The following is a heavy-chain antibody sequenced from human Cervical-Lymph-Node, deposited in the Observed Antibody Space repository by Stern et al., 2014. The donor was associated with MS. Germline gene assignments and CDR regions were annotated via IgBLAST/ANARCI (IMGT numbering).Heavy chain of an antibody. D-gene: IGHD4-17*01. Sequence: EVQLVESEGGLVKPGESLRLSCDASGFTFSHYSINWVRQAPGKVLERISSIRNNSAHTYCADSGEGRFTISRDSAKDSVSLHMVSLRAEDTAVYYCARARVGDYARSPHLDSWGQGTLVTVSS. CDR2: IRNNSAHT. V-gene: IGHV3-21*01. CDR3: ARARVGDYARSPHLDS. J-gene: IGHJ4*02. CDR1: GFTFSHYS.